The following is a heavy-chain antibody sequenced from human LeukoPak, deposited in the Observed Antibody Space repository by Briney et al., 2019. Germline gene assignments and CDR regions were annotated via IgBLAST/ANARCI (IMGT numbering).Heavy chain of an antibody. J-gene: IGHJ4*02. CDR1: GFTFSSYA. CDR3: ARTKAYSYSYFDY. D-gene: IGHD5-18*01. V-gene: IGHV3-30-3*01. CDR2: ISYDGSNK. Sequence: GGSLRLSCAASGFTFSSYAMHWVRQAPGKGLEWVAVISYDGSNKYYADSVKGRFTISRDNSKNTLYLQMNSLRAEDTAVYYCARTKAYSYSYFDYWGQGTLVTVSS.